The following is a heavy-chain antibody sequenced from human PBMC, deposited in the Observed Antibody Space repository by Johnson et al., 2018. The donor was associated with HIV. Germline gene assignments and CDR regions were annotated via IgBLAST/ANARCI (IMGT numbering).Heavy chain of an antibody. CDR2: ISYDGSNK. D-gene: IGHD3/OR15-3a*01. CDR1: GFTFSSYA. J-gene: IGHJ3*01. V-gene: IGHV3-30-3*01. Sequence: VQLVESGVGVVQPGRSLRLSCAASGFTFSSYAMHWVRQAPGKGLEWVAVISYDGSNKYYADSVKGRFTISRDNSKNTLYLQMNSLMTEDTAVYYCAKDLGANKDDGWATDYYDLSVAYPVPDPRAVVGAFDVWGQGTMVTVSS. CDR3: AKDLGANKDDGWATDYYDLSVAYPVPDPRAVVGAFDV.